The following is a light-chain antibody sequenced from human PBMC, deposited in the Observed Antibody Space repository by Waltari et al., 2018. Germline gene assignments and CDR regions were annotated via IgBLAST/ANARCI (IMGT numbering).Light chain of an antibody. CDR2: GAS. V-gene: IGKV3-20*01. Sequence: IVLTQSPGTLSLSPGERATLSCRASQSVRSTYLAWYQQRPGQAPRLLIYGASTRATGIPDRFSGSGSGTDFTLTISRLEPEDFAVYYCQQFGNSRWTFGQGTRAQVK. CDR1: QSVRSTY. J-gene: IGKJ1*01. CDR3: QQFGNSRWT.